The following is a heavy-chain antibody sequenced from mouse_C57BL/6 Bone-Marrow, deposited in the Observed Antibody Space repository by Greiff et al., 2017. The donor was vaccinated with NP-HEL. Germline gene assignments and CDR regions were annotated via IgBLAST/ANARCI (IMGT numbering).Heavy chain of an antibody. CDR2: IRSKSNNYAT. Sequence: EVQVVESGGGLVQPKGSLKLSCAASGFSFNTYAMNWVRQAPGKGLEWVARIRSKSNNYATYYADSVKDRFTISRDDSESMLYLQMNNLKTEDTAMYYCVRQSAGRGPFDYWGQGTTLTVSS. V-gene: IGHV10-1*01. J-gene: IGHJ2*01. D-gene: IGHD4-1*01. CDR3: VRQSAGRGPFDY. CDR1: GFSFNTYA.